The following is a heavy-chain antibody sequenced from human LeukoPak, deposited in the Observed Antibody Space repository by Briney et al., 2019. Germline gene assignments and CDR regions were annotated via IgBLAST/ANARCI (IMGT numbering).Heavy chain of an antibody. V-gene: IGHV3-23*01. D-gene: IGHD3-3*01. J-gene: IGHJ4*02. CDR3: AEGRITIFGVVRTLRY. Sequence: QPGGSLRLSCAASGFTFSSYAMSWVRQAPGKGLEWVSAISGSGGSTYYADSVKGRFTISRDNSKNTLYPQMNSLRAEDTAVYYCAEGRITIFGVVRTLRYWGQGTLVTVSP. CDR1: GFTFSSYA. CDR2: ISGSGGST.